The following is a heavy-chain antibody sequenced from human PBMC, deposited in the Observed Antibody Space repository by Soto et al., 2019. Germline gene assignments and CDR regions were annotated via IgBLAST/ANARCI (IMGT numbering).Heavy chain of an antibody. CDR2: MNANNGNT. CDR1: GYTFTSYD. Sequence: ASVKVSCKASGYTFTSYDINWVRQATGQGLEWMGWMNANNGNTGYAQKFQGRVTMTRDTSISTAYMELRSLRSDDTAVYYCARGQSLPTGRFDYWGQGTLVTVSS. J-gene: IGHJ4*02. CDR3: ARGQSLPTGRFDY. V-gene: IGHV1-8*01. D-gene: IGHD3-9*01.